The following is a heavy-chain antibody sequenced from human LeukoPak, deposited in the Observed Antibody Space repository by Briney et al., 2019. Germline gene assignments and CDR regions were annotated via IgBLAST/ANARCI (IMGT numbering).Heavy chain of an antibody. V-gene: IGHV3-23*01. CDR3: ANGGLYYFDY. CDR2: ISGSGGST. Sequence: TGGSLRLSCAASGFSFSIYGMSWVRQTPGKGLEWVSAISGSGGSTYYADSVKGRFTISRDNSKNTLYLQMNSLRAEDTAVYYCANGGLYYFDYWGQGTLVTVSS. CDR1: GFSFSIYG. J-gene: IGHJ4*02. D-gene: IGHD4-23*01.